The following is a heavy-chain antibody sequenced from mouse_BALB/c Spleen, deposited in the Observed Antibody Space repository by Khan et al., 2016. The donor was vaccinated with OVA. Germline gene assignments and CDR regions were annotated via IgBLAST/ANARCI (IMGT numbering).Heavy chain of an antibody. D-gene: IGHD2-14*01. J-gene: IGHJ4*01. V-gene: IGHV2-6-4*01. CDR1: GFSLSRYN. CDR3: AIAYYKYDSYYAIDY. Sequence: VELVESGPGLVAPSQSLSITCTVSGFSLSRYNIHWVRQPPGKGLEWLGMIWGGGGTDYNSTLKIRLSISKDNSKSQVFLKMNSLQTDDTAMYYYAIAYYKYDSYYAIDYWSQRTSVTVSS. CDR2: IWGGGGT.